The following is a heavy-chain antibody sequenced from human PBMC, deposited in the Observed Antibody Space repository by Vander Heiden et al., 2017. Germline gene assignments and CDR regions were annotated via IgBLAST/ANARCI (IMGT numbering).Heavy chain of an antibody. Sequence: QVQLVESGGGVVQPGRSLRLSCAASGFPFSSSGMHWVRQAPGKGLEWVAVISYDGSKKYYADSVKGRFTISRDNSKNTLYLQMNSLRAEDTAVYYCANADGSIAAAGSNYWGQGTLVTVSS. CDR1: GFPFSSSG. J-gene: IGHJ4*02. CDR2: ISYDGSKK. D-gene: IGHD6-13*01. CDR3: ANADGSIAAAGSNY. V-gene: IGHV3-30*18.